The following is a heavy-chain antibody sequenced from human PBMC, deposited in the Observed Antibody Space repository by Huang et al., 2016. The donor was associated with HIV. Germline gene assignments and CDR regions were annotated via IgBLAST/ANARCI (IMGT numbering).Heavy chain of an antibody. D-gene: IGHD3-22*01. CDR2: IRSKEYSVTK. CDR3: TRDSVYPNYYDGSGFYFDY. J-gene: IGHJ4*02. Sequence: EVQFVESGGGLVKPGRSLRLSRTASGFTFGNYGMSWFRQAPGKVLEWVGVIRSKEYSVTKEYAASVKGRFTISRDDPKSIAYLQMNSLRPEDTAVYYCTRDSVYPNYYDGSGFYFDYWGQGTLVTVSS. V-gene: IGHV3-49*05. CDR1: GFTFGNYG.